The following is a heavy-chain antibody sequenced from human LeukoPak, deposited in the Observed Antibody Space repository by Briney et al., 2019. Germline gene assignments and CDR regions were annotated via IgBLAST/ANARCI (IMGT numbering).Heavy chain of an antibody. J-gene: IGHJ6*03. CDR2: MNPNSGNT. CDR1: GYTFTSYD. V-gene: IGHV1-8*01. CDR3: ATRGYSSSFHYYYYMDA. D-gene: IGHD6-13*01. Sequence: ASVKVSCKASGYTFTSYDINWVRQATGQGLEWMGWMNPNSGNTGYAQKFQGRVTMTRNTSISTAYMELSSLRSEDTAVYYCATRGYSSSFHYYYYMDAWGKGTTVTVSS.